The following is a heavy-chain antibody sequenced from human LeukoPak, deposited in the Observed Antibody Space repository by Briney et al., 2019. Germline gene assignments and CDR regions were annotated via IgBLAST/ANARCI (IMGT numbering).Heavy chain of an antibody. Sequence: QTGGSLRLSCAASGFTFSSYAMSWVRQAPGKGLEWVSAISGSGGSTYYADSVKGRFTISRDNPKNTLYLQMNSLRAEDTAVYYCAKDYYDFWSGPHYYFDYWGQGTLVTVSS. CDR2: ISGSGGST. V-gene: IGHV3-23*01. CDR3: AKDYYDFWSGPHYYFDY. D-gene: IGHD3-3*01. J-gene: IGHJ4*02. CDR1: GFTFSSYA.